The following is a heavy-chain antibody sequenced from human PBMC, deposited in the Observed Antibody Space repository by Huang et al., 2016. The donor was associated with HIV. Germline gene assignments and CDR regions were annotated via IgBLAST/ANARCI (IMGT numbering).Heavy chain of an antibody. CDR3: ARDWSFGSSTSPAD. J-gene: IGHJ4*02. V-gene: IGHV1-2*02. Sequence: QVQLVQSGAEVKNPGASVRVSCKASGYTFTDSNIHWVRQAPGQGLEWMGWINPKRGGTIDAQRFQGRVTRTRDTTSSTVHMDLRRIQSDDTAVYFCARDWSFGSSTSPADWGQGTLVTVSS. CDR2: INPKRGGT. D-gene: IGHD6-6*01. CDR1: GYTFTDSN.